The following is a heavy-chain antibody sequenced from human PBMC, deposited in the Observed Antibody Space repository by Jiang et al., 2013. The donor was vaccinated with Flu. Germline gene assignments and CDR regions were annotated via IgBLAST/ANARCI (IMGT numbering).Heavy chain of an antibody. D-gene: IGHD3-22*01. Sequence: GRGVEWIGTISHMGAPTTTRPSKSRVTISIDRSKNQFSLKLSSVTAADTAVYYCARDVSTYDYDSRSSPYYYGMDVWGKGTTVTASS. CDR2: ISHMGAP. J-gene: IGHJ6*04. CDR3: ARDVSTYDYDSRSSPYYYGMDV. V-gene: IGHV4-30-2*04.